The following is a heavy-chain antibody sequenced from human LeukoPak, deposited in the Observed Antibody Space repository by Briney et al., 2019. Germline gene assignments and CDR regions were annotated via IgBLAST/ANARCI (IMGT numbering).Heavy chain of an antibody. CDR1: EFTFSNYA. CDR2: ITGTSSGT. J-gene: IGHJ4*02. V-gene: IGHV3-23*01. D-gene: IGHD2-21*02. Sequence: HPGGSLRLSCAASEFTFSNYAMAWVRQAPGKGLEWVSSITGTSSGTYYADSVKGRFTISRDNSKNTVYLQMNSLRAEDTGVYYCARDRLEAVTDDDYFDYWGQGTLVTVSS. CDR3: ARDRLEAVTDDDYFDY.